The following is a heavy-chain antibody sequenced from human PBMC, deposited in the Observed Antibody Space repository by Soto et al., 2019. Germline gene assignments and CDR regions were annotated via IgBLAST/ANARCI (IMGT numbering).Heavy chain of an antibody. CDR2: ISTSNGDT. CDR3: ARDITGATGDY. Sequence: QVQLVQSGPEVKEPGASVRVSCKASGYTFINYNIFWVRQAPGQGLEWMGWISTSNGDTNYAQNFQGRVTMTTDTSTSTAYVELRSLRYDDTAVYYCARDITGATGDYWGQGTLVTVSS. CDR1: GYTFINYN. V-gene: IGHV1-18*01. D-gene: IGHD1-26*01. J-gene: IGHJ4*02.